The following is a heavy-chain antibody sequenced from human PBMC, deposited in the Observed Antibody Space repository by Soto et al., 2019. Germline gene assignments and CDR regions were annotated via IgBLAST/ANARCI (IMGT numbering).Heavy chain of an antibody. Sequence: PGGSLSLSCAASGFTFSSYSMNWVRQAPGKGLEWVSYISSSSSTIYYADSVKGRFTISRDNAKNSLYLQMNSLRAEDTAVYYCAREYCSSTSCYALDFDYWGQGTLVTVSS. CDR1: GFTFSSYS. J-gene: IGHJ4*02. V-gene: IGHV3-48*01. CDR3: AREYCSSTSCYALDFDY. CDR2: ISSSSSTI. D-gene: IGHD2-2*01.